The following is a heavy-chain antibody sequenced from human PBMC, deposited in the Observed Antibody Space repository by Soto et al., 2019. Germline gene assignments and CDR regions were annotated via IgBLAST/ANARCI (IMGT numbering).Heavy chain of an antibody. D-gene: IGHD5-18*01. CDR3: ARDSEGSYGYGTFAY. CDR1: GFTFSSYW. Sequence: EVQLVESGGGLVQPGGSLRLSCAASGFTFSSYWMSWFRQAPGKGLEWVANIKQDGSEKYYVDSVKGRFTISRDNAKNSLYLQRKSLRAEDTAVYYCARDSEGSYGYGTFAYWGQGTLVPVSS. CDR2: IKQDGSEK. V-gene: IGHV3-7*03. J-gene: IGHJ4*02.